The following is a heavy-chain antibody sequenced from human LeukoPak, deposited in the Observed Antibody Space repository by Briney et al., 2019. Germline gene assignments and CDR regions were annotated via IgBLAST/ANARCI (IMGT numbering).Heavy chain of an antibody. CDR1: GGSISSSNW. V-gene: IGHV4-4*02. D-gene: IGHD6-19*01. J-gene: IGHJ4*02. Sequence: SETLSLTCTVSGGSISSSNWWSWVRQPPGKGLEWIGEIYHSGSTNYNPSLKSRVTISVDKSKNQFSLKLSSVTAADTAVYYCARAQWLVNYFDYWGQGTLVTVSS. CDR2: IYHSGST. CDR3: ARAQWLVNYFDY.